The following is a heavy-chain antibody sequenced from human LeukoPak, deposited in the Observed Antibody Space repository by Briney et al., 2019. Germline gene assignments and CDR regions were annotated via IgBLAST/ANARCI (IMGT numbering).Heavy chain of an antibody. CDR3: ARELLGIWFDP. CDR2: ISWNSGSI. CDR1: GFTFEVYA. Sequence: GGSLRLSCTASGFTFEVYAMHWVRQAPGKGLEWVSGISWNSGSIDYADSVKGRFTISRDNAKNSLYLQMNSLRAEDTAVYYCARELLGIWFDPWGQGTLVTVSS. J-gene: IGHJ5*02. V-gene: IGHV3-9*01. D-gene: IGHD7-27*01.